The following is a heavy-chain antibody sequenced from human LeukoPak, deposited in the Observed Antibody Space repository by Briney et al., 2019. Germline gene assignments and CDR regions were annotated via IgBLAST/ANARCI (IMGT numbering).Heavy chain of an antibody. D-gene: IGHD6-19*01. CDR3: ERHPLAGNRDY. J-gene: IGHJ4*02. V-gene: IGHV4-38-2*01. CDR2: IYHSGST. Sequence: SETLSLTCAVSGYSISSGYYWGWIRQPPGKGLEWIGSIYHSGSTYYNPPLKSRVTITVDTSKNQLSLKLSSVTAADTAVYYCERHPLAGNRDYWGEGTLVTVSS. CDR1: GYSISSGYY.